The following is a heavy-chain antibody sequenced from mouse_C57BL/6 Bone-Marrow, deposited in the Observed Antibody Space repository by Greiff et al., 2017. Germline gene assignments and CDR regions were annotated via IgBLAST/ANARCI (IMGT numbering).Heavy chain of an antibody. V-gene: IGHV14-4*01. CDR2: IYPENGDT. J-gene: IGHJ2*01. CDR3: TTFTTVVAGFDY. D-gene: IGHD1-1*01. Sequence: EVQLQQSGAELVRPGASVKLSCTASGFNIKDDYMHWVKQRPEQGLEWIGWIYPENGDTEYASKFQGKATITADTSSNTAYLQLSSLTSEDTAVYYCTTFTTVVAGFDYWGQGTTLTVSS. CDR1: GFNIKDDY.